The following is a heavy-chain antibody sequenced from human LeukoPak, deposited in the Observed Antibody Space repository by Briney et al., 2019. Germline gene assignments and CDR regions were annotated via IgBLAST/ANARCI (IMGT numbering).Heavy chain of an antibody. V-gene: IGHV3-7*01. J-gene: IGHJ5*02. D-gene: IGHD3-10*01. CDR3: ARRLWFGQPWWFDP. Sequence: GALRLSCAAFGFTFSSYWISRVRQAPRKGLEWGANIKQDGSEKYYVDSVKGRFTISRDNAKNSLYLQMNSLRAEDTAVYYCARRLWFGQPWWFDPWGQGTLVTVSS. CDR1: GFTFSSYW. CDR2: IKQDGSEK.